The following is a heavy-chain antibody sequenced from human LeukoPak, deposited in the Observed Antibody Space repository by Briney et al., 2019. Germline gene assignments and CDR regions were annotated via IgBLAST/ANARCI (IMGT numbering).Heavy chain of an antibody. CDR1: GYTFTGYY. V-gene: IGHV1-2*02. Sequence: ASVKVSCKASGYTFTGYYMHWVRQAPGQGLEWMGWINPNSGGTNYAQKFQGRVTMTRDTSISTAYMELSRLRSDDTAVYYCARDFYYYDTTHAFDIWGQGTMVTVSS. J-gene: IGHJ3*02. CDR3: ARDFYYYDTTHAFDI. CDR2: INPNSGGT. D-gene: IGHD3-22*01.